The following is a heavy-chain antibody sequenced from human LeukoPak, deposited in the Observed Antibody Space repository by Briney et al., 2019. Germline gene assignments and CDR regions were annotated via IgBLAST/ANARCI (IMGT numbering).Heavy chain of an antibody. V-gene: IGHV1-2*02. CDR3: ARFHSLSSGWTQVDY. Sequence: ASVKVSCKASGYTFTGYYMHWVRQAPGQGLEWMGWINPNSGGTNYAQKFQGRVTMTRDTSISTAYMELSRLRSDDTAVYYCARFHSLSSGWTQVDYWGQGTLVTVSS. D-gene: IGHD6-19*01. CDR1: GYTFTGYY. CDR2: INPNSGGT. J-gene: IGHJ4*02.